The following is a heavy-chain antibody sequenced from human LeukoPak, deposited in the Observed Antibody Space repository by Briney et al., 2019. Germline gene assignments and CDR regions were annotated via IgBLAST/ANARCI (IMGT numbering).Heavy chain of an antibody. V-gene: IGHV4-59*01. CDR3: ARDQNSGDTRGYYGEFDY. Sequence: SETLSLTCTVSGGSISRYYWSWIRQPPGKGLEWIGYIYYSGSTNYNLSLKNRVTMSIDTSKNQFSLKLSSVTAADTAVYYCARDQNSGDTRGYYGEFDYWGQGTLVTVSS. D-gene: IGHD3-22*01. CDR2: IYYSGST. CDR1: GGSISRYY. J-gene: IGHJ4*02.